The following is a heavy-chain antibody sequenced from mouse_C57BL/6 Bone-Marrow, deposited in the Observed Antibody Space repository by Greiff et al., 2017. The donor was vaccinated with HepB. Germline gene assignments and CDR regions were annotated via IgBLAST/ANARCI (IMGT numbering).Heavy chain of an antibody. CDR2: LNPGSGGT. D-gene: IGHD1-1*01. CDR1: GYAFTTYL. V-gene: IGHV1-54*01. Sequence: QVQLQQSGAELVRPGTSVKVSCKASGYAFTTYLIEWVKQRPGQGLEWIGVLNPGSGGTNYNEKFKGKATLTADKSSSTAYMQLSSLTSEDSAVYFCAREPTVVATYWYFDVWGTGTTVTVSS. J-gene: IGHJ1*03. CDR3: AREPTVVATYWYFDV.